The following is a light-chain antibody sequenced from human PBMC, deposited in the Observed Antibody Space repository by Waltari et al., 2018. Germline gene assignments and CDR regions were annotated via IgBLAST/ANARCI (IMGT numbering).Light chain of an antibody. CDR2: KAS. J-gene: IGKJ2*01. CDR3: QQYNSSPYT. V-gene: IGKV1-5*03. CDR1: QSISSR. Sequence: DIQMTQSPSTLSASVGDRVTITCRASQSISSRLAWYQQKPGKAPKLLIYKASSLESGVPSRFSGSGSGTEFTLTISSLQPDDFATYYCQQYNSSPYTFGQGTKLEIK.